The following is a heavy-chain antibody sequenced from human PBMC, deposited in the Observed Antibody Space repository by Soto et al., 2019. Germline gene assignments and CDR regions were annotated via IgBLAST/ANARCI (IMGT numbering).Heavy chain of an antibody. CDR3: ASGRGYDILTGYYPYFDY. CDR1: GFTFDDYA. Sequence: GGSLRLSCAASGFTFDDYAMHWVRQAPGKGLEWVSGISWNSGSIGYADSVEGRFTISRDNAKKSLYLQMNSLRAEDTALYYCASGRGYDILTGYYPYFDYWGQGTLVTVSS. CDR2: ISWNSGSI. J-gene: IGHJ4*02. D-gene: IGHD3-9*01. V-gene: IGHV3-9*01.